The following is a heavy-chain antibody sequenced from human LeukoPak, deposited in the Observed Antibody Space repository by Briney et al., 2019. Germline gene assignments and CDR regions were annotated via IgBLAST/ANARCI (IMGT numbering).Heavy chain of an antibody. CDR2: ISSSGSTI. CDR1: GFTFSSYE. CDR3: ARERVYQLLNYYYYYGMDV. D-gene: IGHD2-2*01. V-gene: IGHV3-48*03. J-gene: IGHJ6*04. Sequence: GGSLRLSCAASGFTFSSYEMNWVRQAPGKGLEWVSYISSSGSTIYYADSVKGRFTISRDNAKSSLYLQMNSLRAEDTAVYYCARERVYQLLNYYYYYGMDVWGKGTTVTVSS.